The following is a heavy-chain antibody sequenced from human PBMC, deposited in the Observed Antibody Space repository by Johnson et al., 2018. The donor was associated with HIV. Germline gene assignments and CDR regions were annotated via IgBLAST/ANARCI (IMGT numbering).Heavy chain of an antibody. CDR1: GFTFGDYY. CDR3: ARDRGYWDAFDI. CDR2: ISSSGTTV. Sequence: QVQLVESGGGLVKPGGSLRLSCAASGFTFGDYYMSWIRQAPGKGLEWVSYISSSGTTVYSADSVKGRFSISRDNAKHSLYLQMNSLRAEDTAVYYCARDRGYWDAFDIWGQGTMVTVSS. D-gene: IGHD3-22*01. J-gene: IGHJ3*02. V-gene: IGHV3-11*04.